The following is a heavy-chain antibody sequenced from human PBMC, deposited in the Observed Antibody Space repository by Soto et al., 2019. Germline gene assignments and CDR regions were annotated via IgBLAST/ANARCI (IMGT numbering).Heavy chain of an antibody. D-gene: IGHD3-10*01. J-gene: IGHJ4*02. CDR1: GFALSSFD. CDR3: ARDALVRGVHPPDY. CDR2: IWYDGSNE. Sequence: QVQLAESGGGVVQSGRSLRLSCAASGFALSSFDMHWVRQAPGKGLEWVAVIWYDGSNEYYADSVKGRFTISRDNSKNTLYLQMNSLRVEVTAVYYCARDALVRGVHPPDYWGQGTLVTGS. V-gene: IGHV3-33*01.